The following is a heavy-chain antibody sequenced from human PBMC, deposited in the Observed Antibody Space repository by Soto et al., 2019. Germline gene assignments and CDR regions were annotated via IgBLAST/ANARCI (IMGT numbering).Heavy chain of an antibody. CDR2: INHSGST. Sequence: SETLSLTCAVYGGSFSGYYWSWIRQPPGKGLEWIGEINHSGSTNYNPSLKSRVTISVDTSKNQFSLKLSSVTAADTAVYYCASRYFDWLLSNIVDYWGQGTLVTVSS. D-gene: IGHD3-9*01. CDR1: GGSFSGYY. V-gene: IGHV4-34*01. CDR3: ASRYFDWLLSNIVDY. J-gene: IGHJ4*02.